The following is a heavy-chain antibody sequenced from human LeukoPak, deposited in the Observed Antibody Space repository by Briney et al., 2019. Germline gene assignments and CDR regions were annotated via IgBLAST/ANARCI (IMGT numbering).Heavy chain of an antibody. Sequence: SETLSLTCTVSGGSISSGGYYWSWIRQHPGTGLEWIGYIYYSGSTYYNPSLKSRVTISVDTSKNQFSLKLSSVTAADTAVYYCARVEARYDFWSESPEGHFDYWGQGTLVTVSS. D-gene: IGHD3-3*01. V-gene: IGHV4-31*03. CDR1: GGSISSGGYY. CDR2: IYYSGST. J-gene: IGHJ4*02. CDR3: ARVEARYDFWSESPEGHFDY.